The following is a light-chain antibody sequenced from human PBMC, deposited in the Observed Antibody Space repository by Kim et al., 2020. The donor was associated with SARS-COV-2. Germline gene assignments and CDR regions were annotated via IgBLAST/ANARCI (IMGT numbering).Light chain of an antibody. CDR1: SGHSSYA. J-gene: IGLJ1*01. Sequence: ASVKLTCTLSSGHSSYAIAWHQQQPEKGPRYLMKLKSDGSHSKGDGIPDRFSGSSSGAERYLTISSLQSEDEADYYCQTWGTGIHVFGTGTKVTVL. V-gene: IGLV4-69*01. CDR2: LKSDGSH. CDR3: QTWGTGIHV.